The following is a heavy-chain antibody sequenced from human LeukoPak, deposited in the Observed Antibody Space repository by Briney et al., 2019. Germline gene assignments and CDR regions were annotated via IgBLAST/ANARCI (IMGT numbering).Heavy chain of an antibody. CDR2: IYYSGST. D-gene: IGHD5-18*01. V-gene: IGHV4-59*01. Sequence: SETLSLTCTVSGGSISSYYWSWIRQPPGKGLEWIGYIYYSGSTNYNPSLKSRVTISVDTSKNQFSLKLSSVTAADTAVYYCARDDLRSYGPETYYYYMDVWGKGTTVTVSS. CDR3: ARDDLRSYGPETYYYYMDV. J-gene: IGHJ6*03. CDR1: GGSISSYY.